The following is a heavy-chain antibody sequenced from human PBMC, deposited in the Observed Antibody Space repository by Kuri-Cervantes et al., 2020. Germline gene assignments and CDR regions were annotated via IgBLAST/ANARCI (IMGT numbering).Heavy chain of an antibody. CDR1: GFTFSSYG. V-gene: IGHV3-30*18. Sequence: GESLKISCAASGFTFSSYGMHRVRQAPGKGLEWVAVISYDGSNKYYADSVKGRFTISRDNSKNTLYLQMNSLRAEDTAVYYCAKGEYGEPPYYYYGMDVWGQGTTVTVSS. J-gene: IGHJ6*02. D-gene: IGHD4-17*01. CDR3: AKGEYGEPPYYYYGMDV. CDR2: ISYDGSNK.